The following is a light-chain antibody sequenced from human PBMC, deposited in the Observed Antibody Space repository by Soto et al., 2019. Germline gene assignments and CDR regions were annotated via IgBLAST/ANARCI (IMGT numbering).Light chain of an antibody. CDR3: QQYGTSLMT. V-gene: IGKV3-20*01. CDR2: GTS. CDR1: QSVTSNF. J-gene: IGKJ5*01. Sequence: ENVLTQSPGTLSLSPGGGSTLSCKATQSVTSNFLAWYQQKPGQAPRILIYGTSSRATGIPDRFSGSGSGTDFTLTISRLETEDFAVYYCQQYGTSLMTFGQGTRLEIK.